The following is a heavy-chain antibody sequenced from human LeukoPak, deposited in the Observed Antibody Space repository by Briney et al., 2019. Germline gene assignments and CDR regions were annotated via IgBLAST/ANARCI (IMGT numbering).Heavy chain of an antibody. CDR2: IYWNDDK. J-gene: IGHJ4*02. CDR3: AHRTLDYRENYYFDY. V-gene: IGHV2-5*01. D-gene: IGHD4-11*01. Sequence: SGPTLVNPXQTLTLTCTFSGFSFTTSGVGVGWIRQPPGKALEWLALIYWNDDKRYSPSLKSRLAITKDTSKNQVVLTMTDMDPVDTATYYCAHRTLDYRENYYFDYWGQGTLVTVSS. CDR1: GFSFTTSGVG.